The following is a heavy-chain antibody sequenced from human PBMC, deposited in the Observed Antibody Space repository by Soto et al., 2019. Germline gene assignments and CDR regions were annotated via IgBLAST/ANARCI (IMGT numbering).Heavy chain of an antibody. Sequence: XAVKVSSNAAWYPLTSYYVNWGRRAPGQGLEWMGVINPHGGSTKYAQKFQCRVTMTRDTSRSTVYMELRSLRSDDTAIYYCVRSSGGNFGIIIEGSNWFDHWGHGTLVT. CDR1: WYPLTSYY. CDR2: INPHGGST. CDR3: VRSSGGNFGIIIEGSNWFDH. J-gene: IGHJ5*02. D-gene: IGHD3-3*01. V-gene: IGHV1-46*01.